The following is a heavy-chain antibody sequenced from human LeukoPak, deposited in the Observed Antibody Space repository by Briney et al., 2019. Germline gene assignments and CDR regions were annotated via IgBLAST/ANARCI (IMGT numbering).Heavy chain of an antibody. V-gene: IGHV1-2*02. CDR3: VRDMDRGQWLIRPYN. J-gene: IGHJ4*02. CDR2: IDPKSGGT. CDR1: GYIFIGYY. Sequence: ASVKVSCKTSGYIFIGYYMHWVRQAPGQGLEWMGWIDPKSGGTKYAQKFQGRVTMTRDMSISTAYMDLRRLKSDDTAVYYCVRDMDRGQWLIRPYNWGQGTLVTVSS. D-gene: IGHD6-19*01.